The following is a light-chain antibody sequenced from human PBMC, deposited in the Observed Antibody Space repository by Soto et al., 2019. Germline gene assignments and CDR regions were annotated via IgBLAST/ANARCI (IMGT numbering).Light chain of an antibody. CDR1: SSNIGSNY. J-gene: IGLJ2*01. CDR3: ATWDDSLSGAV. CDR2: RNN. Sequence: QSVLTQPPSASGTPGQRVTISCSGSSSNIGSNYVYWYQQLPGPAPKLLIYRNNQRPSGVPDRFSGSKSGTSAALAISGLRSEHEADYHCATWDDSLSGAVFGGGTKVTVL. V-gene: IGLV1-47*01.